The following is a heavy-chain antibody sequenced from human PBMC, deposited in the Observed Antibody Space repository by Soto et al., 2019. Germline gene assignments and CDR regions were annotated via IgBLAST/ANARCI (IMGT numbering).Heavy chain of an antibody. CDR2: ITDNGGST. CDR3: AKERATTTAFDY. D-gene: IGHD4-17*01. CDR1: GFTFSRDD. V-gene: IGHV3-23*01. Sequence: GGSLRLSCAASGFTFSRDDMSWVRQAPGKGPEWVSFITDNGGSTYYADSVKGRFTISRDNTKNALFLQMNSLRAEDTAVYYCAKERATTTAFDYWGQGALVTVSS. J-gene: IGHJ4*02.